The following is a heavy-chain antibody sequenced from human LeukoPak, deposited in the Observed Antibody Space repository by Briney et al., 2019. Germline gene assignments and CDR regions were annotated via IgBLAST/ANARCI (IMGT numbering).Heavy chain of an antibody. Sequence: GASVKVSCKASGYTFTSYGISWVRQAPGQGLEWMGWISAYNGNTNYAQKLQGRVTMTADTSTSTAYMELRSLRSDDTAVYYCARDLIVGATTSVDYWGQGTPVTVSS. CDR2: ISAYNGNT. CDR1: GYTFTSYG. V-gene: IGHV1-18*01. CDR3: ARDLIVGATTSVDY. D-gene: IGHD1-26*01. J-gene: IGHJ4*02.